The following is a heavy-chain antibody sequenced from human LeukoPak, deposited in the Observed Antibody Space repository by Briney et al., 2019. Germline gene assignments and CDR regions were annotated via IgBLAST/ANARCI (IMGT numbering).Heavy chain of an antibody. V-gene: IGHV3-21*01. CDR1: GFIFSSDS. J-gene: IGHJ4*02. CDR3: ARGLAAAGTRGPY. Sequence: GGSLRLSCATSGFIFSSDSMIWVRQAPGKGLEWVSSISSTGAYIYYADSLKGQFTISRDNAKNSLYLQMNSLRADDTAAYYCARGLAAAGTRGPYWGQGTLVTVSS. CDR2: ISSTGAYI. D-gene: IGHD6-13*01.